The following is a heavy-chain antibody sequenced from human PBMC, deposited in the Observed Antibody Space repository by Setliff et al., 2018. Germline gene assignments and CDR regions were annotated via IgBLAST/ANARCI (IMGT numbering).Heavy chain of an antibody. D-gene: IGHD3-22*01. CDR3: RVWVDMIEVDS. CDR1: GISITSGHY. Sequence: PSETLSLTCDVSGISITSGHYWGWIRQPPGKGLEWIATIYHSGSPNYNPSLKSRVTMSVDTSKNQFSLKLTSVTAADTAVYYCRVWVDMIEVDSWAQGTLVTVSS. J-gene: IGHJ4*02. V-gene: IGHV4-38-2*01. CDR2: IYHSGSP.